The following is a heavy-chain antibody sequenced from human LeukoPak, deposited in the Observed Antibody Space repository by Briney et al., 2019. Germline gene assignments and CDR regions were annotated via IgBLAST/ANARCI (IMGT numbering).Heavy chain of an antibody. V-gene: IGHV1-18*01. CDR1: GYTFTIYG. D-gene: IGHD6-13*01. CDR3: ARGDPGSSWYVGIGY. CDR2: ISAYNGNT. J-gene: IGHJ4*02. Sequence: ASVKVSCKASGYTFTIYGISWVRQAPGQGLEWMGWISAYNGNTNYAQKLQGRVTMTTDTSTSTAYMELRSLRSDDTAVYYCARGDPGSSWYVGIGYWGQGTLVTVSS.